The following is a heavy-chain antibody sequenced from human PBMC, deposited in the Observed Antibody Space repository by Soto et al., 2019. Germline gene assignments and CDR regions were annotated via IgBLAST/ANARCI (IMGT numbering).Heavy chain of an antibody. CDR3: ARDRAAPDYIWGSYRYTDAFDI. CDR2: INPSGGST. D-gene: IGHD3-16*02. Sequence: QVQLVQSGAEVKKPGASVKVSCKASGYTFTSYYMHWVRQAPGQGLEWMGIINPSGGSTSYAQKFQGRVTMTRDTSTSTVYMELSSLRSEDTAVYYCARDRAAPDYIWGSYRYTDAFDIWGQGTMVTVSS. CDR1: GYTFTSYY. J-gene: IGHJ3*02. V-gene: IGHV1-46*03.